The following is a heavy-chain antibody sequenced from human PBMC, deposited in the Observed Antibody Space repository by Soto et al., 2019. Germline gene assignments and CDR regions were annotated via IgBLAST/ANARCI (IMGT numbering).Heavy chain of an antibody. V-gene: IGHV3-23*01. CDR3: AEGGSRWYFDP. J-gene: IGHJ5*02. D-gene: IGHD6-13*01. CDR2: ISGGGGST. CDR1: GFTFSSYA. Sequence: PGGSLRLSCAASGFTFSSYAMSWVRQAPGKGLEWVSVISGGGGSTYYADSVKGRFTISRDNYKNTLWLQMNSLRAEDTAVYYCAEGGSRWYFDPWGQGTLVTVSS.